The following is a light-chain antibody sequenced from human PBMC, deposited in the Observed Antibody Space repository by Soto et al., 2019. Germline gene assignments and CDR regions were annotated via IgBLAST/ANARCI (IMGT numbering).Light chain of an antibody. J-gene: IGLJ1*01. CDR2: SDN. Sequence: QSVLTQSPSASGTPGQRVTISCSGRSANIGNNNVCWYQQLPGTAPKLLIYSDNQRPSGVPDRFSGAKSGSSASLAISGLRPEDEADYFCVSWDDSRSGLVFGTGTKLTVL. CDR3: VSWDDSRSGLV. CDR1: SANIGNNN. V-gene: IGLV1-47*02.